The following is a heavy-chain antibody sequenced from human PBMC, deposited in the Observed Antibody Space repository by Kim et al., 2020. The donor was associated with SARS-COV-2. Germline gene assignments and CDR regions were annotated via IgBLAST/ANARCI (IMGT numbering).Heavy chain of an antibody. Sequence: SETLSLTCAVSGGSISSRTYYWCLIRQHPGKGLEWIGYIYDSETSYYNPSLRSRVTISADTSTNQFSLKVTSVTAADTAVYFCARVRYDVSGYSDYFLPWGRGTLVAASS. CDR2: IYDSETS. CDR1: GGSISSRTYY. V-gene: IGHV4-31*11. D-gene: IGHD3-22*01. CDR3: ARVRYDVSGYSDYFLP. J-gene: IGHJ5*02.